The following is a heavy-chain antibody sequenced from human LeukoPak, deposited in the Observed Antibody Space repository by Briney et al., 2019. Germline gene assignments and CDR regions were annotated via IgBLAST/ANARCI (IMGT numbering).Heavy chain of an antibody. J-gene: IGHJ6*02. V-gene: IGHV3-21*01. CDR1: GFTFSSYS. D-gene: IGHD3-9*01. CDR2: ISSSSSYI. CDR3: ARDLRSDISPV. Sequence: PGGSLRLSCAASGFTFSSYSMNWVRQAPGKGLEWVSSISSSSSYIYYADSVKGRFTISRDNAENSLYLQMNSLRAEDTAVCYCARDLRSDISPVWGQGTTVTVSS.